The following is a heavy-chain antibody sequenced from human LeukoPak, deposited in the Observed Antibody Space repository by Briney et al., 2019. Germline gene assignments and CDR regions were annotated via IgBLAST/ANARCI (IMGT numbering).Heavy chain of an antibody. CDR3: ARHSGSGWQALGY. CDR2: TSYNGNT. V-gene: IGHV1-18*04. J-gene: IGHJ4*02. Sequence: ASVKVSCKVSGYTFSNYGISWVRQAPGLGLEWMGWTSYNGNTNYAQKFQDRVTMTTDTSTTTAYMELRSLESDDTAVYYCARHSGSGWQALGYWGQGTLVTVSS. CDR1: GYTFSNYG. D-gene: IGHD6-19*01.